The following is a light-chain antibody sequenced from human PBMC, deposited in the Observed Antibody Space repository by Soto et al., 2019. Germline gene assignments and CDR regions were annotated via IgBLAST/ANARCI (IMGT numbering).Light chain of an antibody. CDR2: GNS. CDR1: SSNIGAGYE. CDR3: QSYDSSLSGVV. Sequence: QPVLTQPPSGSGAPGQRVTISCTGSSSNIGAGYEVHWYQQLPGTAPKLLIYGNSNRPSGVPDRFSGSKSGTSASLAITGLQAKDEADYYCQSYDSSLSGVVFGGGTKLTVL. J-gene: IGLJ2*01. V-gene: IGLV1-40*01.